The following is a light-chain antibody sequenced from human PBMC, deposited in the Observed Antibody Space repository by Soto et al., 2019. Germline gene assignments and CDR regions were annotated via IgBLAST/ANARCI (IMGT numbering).Light chain of an antibody. CDR1: SSNIGTNY. V-gene: IGLV1-47*02. Sequence: QSVLTQPPSASGTPGQRVTISCSGSSSNIGTNYVYWYQQLPGTAPKLLIYSNNQRPSGVPDRFSGSKSGTSASLAISGLRSEDEAEYYCAAWDDSLRGPLFGGGTKLTVL. CDR2: SNN. J-gene: IGLJ2*01. CDR3: AAWDDSLRGPL.